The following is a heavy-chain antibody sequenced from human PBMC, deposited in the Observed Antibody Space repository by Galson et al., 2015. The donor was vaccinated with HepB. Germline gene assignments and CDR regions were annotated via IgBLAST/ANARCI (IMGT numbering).Heavy chain of an antibody. D-gene: IGHD4-23*01. Sequence: SETLSLTCDVSGISISGSPSYWGWIRQSPKKGLEWIGSIYYGGRTYFSPSFQSRVAMSVDTSMNQLSLTLSSVPAADTAVYHCARPLVLNGRLTPGFGPFHIWGHGNLVTVS. J-gene: IGHJ1*01. CDR1: GISISGSPSY. CDR3: ARPLVLNGRLTPGFGPFHI. CDR2: IYYGGRT. V-gene: IGHV4-39*01.